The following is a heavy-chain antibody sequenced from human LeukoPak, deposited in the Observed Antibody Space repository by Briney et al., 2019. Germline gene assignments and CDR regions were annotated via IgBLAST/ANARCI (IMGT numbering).Heavy chain of an antibody. J-gene: IGHJ3*01. CDR2: VNQGATQK. CDR3: AKEVTYGGAAFDV. D-gene: IGHD3-10*01. CDR1: GFNFSSQW. V-gene: IGHV3-7*01. Sequence: PGGSLRLSCAASGFNFSSQWMSWVRQAPGKGLEWVAIVNQGATQKYYVDSVKGRFTISRDDAKSSLYLQMNSLRVEDTAVYYCAKEVTYGGAAFDVWGQGTTVTVSS.